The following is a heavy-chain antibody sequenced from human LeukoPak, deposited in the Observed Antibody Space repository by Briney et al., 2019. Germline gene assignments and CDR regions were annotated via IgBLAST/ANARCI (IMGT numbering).Heavy chain of an antibody. Sequence: ASVKVSCKASGYTFTGYYMHWVRQAPGQGLEWMGRINPNSGGTNYAQKFQGRVTMTRDTSISTAYMELSRLRSDDTAVYYCARLPVGYYDSSGYVPPWGQGILVTVSS. J-gene: IGHJ5*02. CDR3: ARLPVGYYDSSGYVPP. D-gene: IGHD3-22*01. V-gene: IGHV1-2*06. CDR1: GYTFTGYY. CDR2: INPNSGGT.